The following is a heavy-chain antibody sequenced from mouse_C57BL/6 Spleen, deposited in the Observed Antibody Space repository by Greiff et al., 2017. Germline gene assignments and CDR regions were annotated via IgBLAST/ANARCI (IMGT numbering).Heavy chain of an antibody. Sequence: QVQLQESGPGLVAPSQSLSITCTVSGFSLTSYGVHWVRQPPGKGLEWLVVIWSDGSKTYNSALKTRQGISKDNSKSQVFLKMNSLQTDDTAMYYCARRGNDYYWYFGVWGTGTTVTVSS. CDR2: IWSDGSK. J-gene: IGHJ1*03. D-gene: IGHD2-4*01. CDR1: GFSLTSYG. V-gene: IGHV2-6*03. CDR3: ARRGNDYYWYFGV.